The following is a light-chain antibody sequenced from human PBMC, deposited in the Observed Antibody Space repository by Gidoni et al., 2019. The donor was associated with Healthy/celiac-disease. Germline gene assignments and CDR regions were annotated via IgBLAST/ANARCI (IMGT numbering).Light chain of an antibody. V-gene: IGKV3-20*01. CDR2: GAS. CDR1: QSISSSQ. CDR3: QHFGN. Sequence: IVLTQSPDTLSLSPGQSATLSCRASQSISSSQLAWYQQKPGQAPRPLRYGASSRATGIPDRFCGSGSGTDFTLTISRLEPEDFAVEYCQHFGNFGGGTKVE. J-gene: IGKJ4*01.